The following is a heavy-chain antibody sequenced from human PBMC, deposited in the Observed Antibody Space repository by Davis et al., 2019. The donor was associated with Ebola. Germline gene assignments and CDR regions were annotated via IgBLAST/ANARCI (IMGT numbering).Heavy chain of an antibody. J-gene: IGHJ4*02. CDR2: IYYTGTT. CDR3: ARQESQLHRYYFNS. V-gene: IGHV4-59*08. Sequence: SETLSLTCAVYGGSFSGYYWSWIRQPPGKGLEWIGYIYYTGTTNFNPFLKSRVTLSVHTSENKFSLKLSSVTVADTAVYYCARQESQLHRYYFNSWGQGTLVTVSS. D-gene: IGHD4-23*01. CDR1: GGSFSGYY.